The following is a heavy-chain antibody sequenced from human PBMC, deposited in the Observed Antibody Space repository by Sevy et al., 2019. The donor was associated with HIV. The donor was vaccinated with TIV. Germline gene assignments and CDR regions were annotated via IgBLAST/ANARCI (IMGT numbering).Heavy chain of an antibody. Sequence: ASVKVSCKASGGTFSSYGISWVRQAPGQGLEWMGGIIPILGTVNYAQKFQGRVTITADESTKTAYMELSSLRSGDTAVYYCARGGGNGWYYFDYWGQETLVTVS. D-gene: IGHD6-19*01. CDR1: GGTFSSYG. CDR3: ARGGGNGWYYFDY. CDR2: IIPILGTV. J-gene: IGHJ4*02. V-gene: IGHV1-69*13.